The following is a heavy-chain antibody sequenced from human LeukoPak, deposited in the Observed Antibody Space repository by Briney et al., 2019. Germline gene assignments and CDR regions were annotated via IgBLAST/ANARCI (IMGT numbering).Heavy chain of an antibody. Sequence: GESLKISCKGSGYSFTNYWIGWVRQMPGKGLEWMGIIFPGDSDTAYSPSFQGHVTISADKSISTAFLQWSSLKASDSAMYYCASSESQTKFDYWGQGTLVTVSS. CDR2: IFPGDSDT. V-gene: IGHV5-51*01. J-gene: IGHJ4*02. CDR3: ASSESQTKFDY. CDR1: GYSFTNYW. D-gene: IGHD1/OR15-1a*01.